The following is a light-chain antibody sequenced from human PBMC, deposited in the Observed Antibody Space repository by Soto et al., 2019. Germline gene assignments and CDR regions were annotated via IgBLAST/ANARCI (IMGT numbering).Light chain of an antibody. V-gene: IGKV3-15*01. J-gene: IGKJ2*01. CDR3: QQYNSWPPYT. CDR1: QNVYTN. Sequence: ETVITQSPATLSVSPGETATLSCRASQNVYTNLAWYQQKPGQAPRLVLYGASTRATGVPARFSGSGSGTEFTLTISSLQSEDFAVYYCQQYNSWPPYTFGQGTK. CDR2: GAS.